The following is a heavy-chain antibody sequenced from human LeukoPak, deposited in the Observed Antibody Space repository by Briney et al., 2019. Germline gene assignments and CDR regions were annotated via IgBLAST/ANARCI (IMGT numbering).Heavy chain of an antibody. Sequence: SETLSLTCAVYGGSFSGYYWSWIRQPPGKGLEWIGEINHSGSTNYSPSLKSRVTISVDTSKNQFSLKLISVTAADTAVYYCARFKRAGGWSYFDFWGQGTLASVSS. J-gene: IGHJ4*02. CDR2: INHSGST. V-gene: IGHV4-34*01. CDR3: ARFKRAGGWSYFDF. D-gene: IGHD6-19*01. CDR1: GGSFSGYY.